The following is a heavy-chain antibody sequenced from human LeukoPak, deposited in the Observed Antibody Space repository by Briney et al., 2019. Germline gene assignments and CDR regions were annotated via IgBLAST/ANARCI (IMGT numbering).Heavy chain of an antibody. CDR2: IRYDGSNK. V-gene: IGHV3-30*02. CDR3: ARDSGYCSSTTCYFFDY. D-gene: IGHD2-2*01. Sequence: GGSLRLSCAASGFTFSSYGMHWVRQAPGKGLEWVAFIRYDGSNKYYADSVKGRFTISRDNSKNTLYLQMNSLRAEDTAVYYCARDSGYCSSTTCYFFDYWGQGTLVTVSS. CDR1: GFTFSSYG. J-gene: IGHJ4*02.